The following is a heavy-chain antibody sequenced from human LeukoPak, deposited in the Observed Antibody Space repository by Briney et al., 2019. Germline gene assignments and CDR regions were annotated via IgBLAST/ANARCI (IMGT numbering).Heavy chain of an antibody. Sequence: PSETLSLTCTVSDGSISSSTYFWGWIRQPPGKGLEWIGNIYDTGSTYYNPSLKSRVTISVDTSKNQFSLKLSSVTAADTAVYYCARHNPYVAWNPEYFQHWGQGTLVTVSS. V-gene: IGHV4-39*01. J-gene: IGHJ1*01. D-gene: IGHD1-1*01. CDR3: ARHNPYVAWNPEYFQH. CDR2: IYDTGST. CDR1: DGSISSSTYF.